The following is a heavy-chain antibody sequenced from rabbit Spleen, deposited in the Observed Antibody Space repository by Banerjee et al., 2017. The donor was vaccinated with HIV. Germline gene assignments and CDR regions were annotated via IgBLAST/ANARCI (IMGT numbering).Heavy chain of an antibody. J-gene: IGHJ4*01. Sequence: QQQLEESGGGLVQPEGSLTLTCKASGFTFSSYYMCWVRQAPGKGLEWIACIDDGSSGSTYYASWAKGRFTISKTSSTTMTLRMTSLSAADTATYFCARAPYAGIAVYGYAQNLWGPGTLVTVS. D-gene: IGHD6-1*01. CDR1: GFTFSSYY. V-gene: IGHV1S45*01. CDR2: IDDGSSGST. CDR3: ARAPYAGIAVYGYAQNL.